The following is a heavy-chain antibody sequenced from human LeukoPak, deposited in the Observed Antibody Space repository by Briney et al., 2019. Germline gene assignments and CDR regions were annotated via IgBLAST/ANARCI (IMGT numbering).Heavy chain of an antibody. J-gene: IGHJ4*02. CDR1: GDSVSSNSYF. V-gene: IGHV4-39*07. Sequence: SETLSLTCTVSGDSVSSNSYFWGWIRQPPGKGLEWIGSVYYGGSSYYNPSLKSRVTISLDTSNNQFSLKLSSVTAADTAVYYCARDDGYTYGFKTSDYWGQGTLVTVSS. CDR2: VYYGGSS. CDR3: ARDDGYTYGFKTSDY. D-gene: IGHD5-18*01.